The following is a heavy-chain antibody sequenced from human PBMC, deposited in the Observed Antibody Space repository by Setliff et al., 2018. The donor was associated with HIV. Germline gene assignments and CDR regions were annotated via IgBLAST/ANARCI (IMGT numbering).Heavy chain of an antibody. CDR2: IVPIFGTP. V-gene: IGHV1-69*13. Sequence: SVKVSCKASGDSFSNYAISWVRQAPGQGLEWMGQIVPIFGTPSYAQKLQGRVTITADESTNTAFMELGSLRSDDTAVYYCATDPQKGGYYYYYMDVWGKGTTVTVSS. CDR1: GDSFSNYA. J-gene: IGHJ6*03. D-gene: IGHD2-15*01. CDR3: ATDPQKGGYYYYYMDV.